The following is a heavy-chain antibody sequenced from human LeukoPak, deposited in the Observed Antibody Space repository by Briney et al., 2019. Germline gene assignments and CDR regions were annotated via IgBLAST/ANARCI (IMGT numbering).Heavy chain of an antibody. CDR2: INPNSGGT. Sequence: GASVKVSCKASGYNFAGFYMHWVRQAPGHGLEWMGWINPNSGGTNYAQTFQGRVTVTCDTTMSTAYMELTRLTSDDSAMYYCARSKYDVLTGSPDYWGQGTLVTVSS. J-gene: IGHJ4*02. D-gene: IGHD3-9*01. CDR3: ARSKYDVLTGSPDY. CDR1: GYNFAGFY. V-gene: IGHV1-2*02.